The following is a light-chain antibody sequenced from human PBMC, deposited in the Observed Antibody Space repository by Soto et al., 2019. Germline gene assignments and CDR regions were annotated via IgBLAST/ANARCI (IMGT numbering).Light chain of an antibody. Sequence: DIPMTQSPSSLSASVGDRVTITCRSSQNIRSYLNWYQQKRGKAPQILIYATSSLQTGDPPRFSASGSGTDVSLVISDLQPEDSATYYCQQGYSSRWTSGRGTKVEI. V-gene: IGKV1-39*01. J-gene: IGKJ1*01. CDR2: ATS. CDR1: QNIRSY. CDR3: QQGYSSRWT.